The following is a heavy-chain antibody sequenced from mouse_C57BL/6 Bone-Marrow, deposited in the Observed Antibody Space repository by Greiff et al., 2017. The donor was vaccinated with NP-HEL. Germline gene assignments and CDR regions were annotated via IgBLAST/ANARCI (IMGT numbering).Heavy chain of an antibody. Sequence: QVQLQQSGSELRSPGSSVKLSCKDFDSAFFPIAYMSWVRQKPGHGFEWVGGILPSIGSTIDGEKFEDKATLDADTLSNTAYLELNSLTSEDSAIYYCARAHYYYGVDYYDMDDWGKGTSVTVAS. CDR2: ILPSIGST. V-gene: IGHV15-2*01. D-gene: IGHD1-1*02. CDR1: DSAFFPIAY. CDR3: ARAHYYYGVDYYDMDD. J-gene: IGHJ4*01.